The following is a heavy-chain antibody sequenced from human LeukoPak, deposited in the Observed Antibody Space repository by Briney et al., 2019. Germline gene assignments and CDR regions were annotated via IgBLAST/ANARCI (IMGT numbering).Heavy chain of an antibody. V-gene: IGHV5-51*01. CDR3: GMSGDRVPLQYDVFDV. Sequence: GGPLNSSCQAPGSALTSFCIAWARQLPGKGREWMGIIFLGYSGPRYSPSFQGQVTISVDNSINTSYLQWSSVQASDTAMYYCGMSGDRVPLQYDVFDVWGQGTMVTVST. J-gene: IGHJ3*01. CDR2: IFLGYSGP. D-gene: IGHD1-26*01. CDR1: GSALTSFC.